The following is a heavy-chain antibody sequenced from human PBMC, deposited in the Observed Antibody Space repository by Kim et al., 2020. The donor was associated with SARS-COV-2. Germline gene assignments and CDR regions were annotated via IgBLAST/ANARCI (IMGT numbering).Heavy chain of an antibody. Sequence: ASVKVSCKASGYSFINFNINWVRQAPGKGLEGMGWISVYNGDTKYAQKLQDRVSMTTDTSTNTAYMELRSLRSDDPAVYYCARSSRQDIVILPTIMPDYLDLGAQGPLLTLSS. V-gene: IGHV1-18*01. D-gene: IGHD2-2*01. CDR2: ISVYNGDT. CDR1: GYSFINFN. CDR3: ARSSRQDIVILPTIMPDYLDL. J-gene: IGHJ5*02.